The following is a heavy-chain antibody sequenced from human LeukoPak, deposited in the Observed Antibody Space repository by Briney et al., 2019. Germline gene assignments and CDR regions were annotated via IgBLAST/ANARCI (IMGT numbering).Heavy chain of an antibody. CDR2: IYYSGST. Sequence: SETLSLTCTVSGGSIRSGGYYWSWIRQHPGKGLEWIGYIYYSGSTYYNPSLKSRVTISVDTSKNQFSLKLSSVTAADTAVYYCATSGPAIRPSAFDYWGRGTLVTVSS. D-gene: IGHD3-10*01. CDR3: ATSGPAIRPSAFDY. CDR1: GGSIRSGGYY. J-gene: IGHJ4*02. V-gene: IGHV4-31*03.